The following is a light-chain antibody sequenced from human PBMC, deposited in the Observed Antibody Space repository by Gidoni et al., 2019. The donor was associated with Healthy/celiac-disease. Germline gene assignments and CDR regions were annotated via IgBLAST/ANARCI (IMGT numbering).Light chain of an antibody. CDR2: DVS. CDR1: SSDVGGYNY. V-gene: IGLV2-11*01. J-gene: IGLJ1*01. Sequence: QSALTQTRPVSGSPRQPVTISCTRTSSDVGGYNYVSWSQQHPGKAPKLMIYDVSTRPSGGPDRCSGSKSGNTAALTISGLQAEDEADYYCCSDAGSYTYVFGTGTKVTVL. CDR3: CSDAGSYTYV.